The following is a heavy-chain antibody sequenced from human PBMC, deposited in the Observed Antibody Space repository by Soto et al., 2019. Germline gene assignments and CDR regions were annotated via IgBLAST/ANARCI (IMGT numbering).Heavy chain of an antibody. D-gene: IGHD2-15*01. V-gene: IGHV1-2*02. J-gene: IGHJ6*02. CDR3: ARGSVVVVAATNWGYYYYGMDV. Sequence: ASVKVSCKASGYTFTGYYMHWVRQAPGKGLEWMGWINPNSGGTNYAQKFQGRVTMTRDTAISAAYMELSRLRSDDTAVYYCARGSVVVVAATNWGYYYYGMDVWGQGTTVTVSS. CDR2: INPNSGGT. CDR1: GYTFTGYY.